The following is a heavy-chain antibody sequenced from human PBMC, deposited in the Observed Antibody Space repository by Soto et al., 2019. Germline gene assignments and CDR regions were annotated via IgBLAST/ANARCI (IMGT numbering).Heavy chain of an antibody. D-gene: IGHD2-21*02. Sequence: QVQLVQSGAEEKKPGASVKVSCKASGYAFSSYAMHWVRQAPGQRLEWMGWINIGSGNTEYSQNFQDRITITRDTSASTVYMDVSSLRSEDTAVYYCARDGGDCGYRLIYYYYIGMDVWGQGTTVSVSS. J-gene: IGHJ6*02. V-gene: IGHV1-3*05. CDR2: INIGSGNT. CDR3: ARDGGDCGYRLIYYYYIGMDV. CDR1: GYAFSSYA.